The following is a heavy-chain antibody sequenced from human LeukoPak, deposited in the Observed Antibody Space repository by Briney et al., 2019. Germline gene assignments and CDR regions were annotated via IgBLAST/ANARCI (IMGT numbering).Heavy chain of an antibody. D-gene: IGHD3-16*01. CDR3: ARDSTMLTYFDR. V-gene: IGHV4-4*07. CDR1: GGSINSYY. Sequence: SETLSLTCTVSGGSINSYYWSWIRQPARKGLEWIGRTYATGGPNYNPSLKSRVTVSVDTSRNQFSLKLSSVTAADTAVYYCARDSTMLTYFDRWGQGTLVTVSS. J-gene: IGHJ4*02. CDR2: TYATGGP.